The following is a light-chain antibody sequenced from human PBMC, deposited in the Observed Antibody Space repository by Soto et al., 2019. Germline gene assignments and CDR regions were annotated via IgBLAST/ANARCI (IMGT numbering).Light chain of an antibody. CDR2: DVS. V-gene: IGLV2-14*01. J-gene: IGLJ2*01. CDR3: SSYKNSTTLVV. CDR1: SSDIGGYNY. Sequence: QSALTQPASVSGSPGQSITISCTGTSSDIGGYNYVSWYQLHPAKAPKLMIYDVSNRPSGFSTRFSGSKSGNTASLTISGPQAENEVDYYGSSYKNSTTLVVFGGGTKLAVL.